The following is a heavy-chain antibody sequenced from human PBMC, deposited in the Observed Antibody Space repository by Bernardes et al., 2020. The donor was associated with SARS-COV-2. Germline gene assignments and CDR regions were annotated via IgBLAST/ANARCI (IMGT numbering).Heavy chain of an antibody. Sequence: SEPLSLTCTVSGGSISSYYWSWIRQPPGKGLEWIGYISYSGITNYNPSLKSRVTISSDTSKNQFSLKLSSVTAADTAVYYCARLAFYDSSGYFVGAFDIWGQGTMVTVSS. J-gene: IGHJ3*02. CDR3: ARLAFYDSSGYFVGAFDI. V-gene: IGHV4-59*01. CDR2: ISYSGIT. D-gene: IGHD3-22*01. CDR1: GGSISSYY.